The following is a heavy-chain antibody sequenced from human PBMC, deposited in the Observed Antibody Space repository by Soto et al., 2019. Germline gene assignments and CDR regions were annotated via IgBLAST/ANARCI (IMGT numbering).Heavy chain of an antibody. CDR2: IYYSGST. CDR3: ARGVYSGNAH. Sequence: SETLSLTCTVSGGSISSGGYYWSWIRQHPGKGLEWIGYIYYSGSTYYNPSLKSRVTISVDTSKNQFSLKLSSVTAADTAVYYCARGVYSGNAHWGQGTLVTVSS. D-gene: IGHD4-4*01. J-gene: IGHJ4*02. CDR1: GGSISSGGYY. V-gene: IGHV4-31*03.